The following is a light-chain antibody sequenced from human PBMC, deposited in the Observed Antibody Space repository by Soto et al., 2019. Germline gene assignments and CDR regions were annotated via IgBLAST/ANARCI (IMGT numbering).Light chain of an antibody. CDR3: CSYTRSGTLI. CDR2: DVS. J-gene: IGLJ1*01. V-gene: IGLV2-14*01. CDR1: SSDIGDYNY. Sequence: QSVLTQPASLSGSPGQSITISCTGTSSDIGDYNYVSWYQQHPGKVPKVIIYDVSNRPSGVSYRFSATKSGNTASLTISGLQAEDEADYYCCSYTRSGTLIFGTGTKVTVL.